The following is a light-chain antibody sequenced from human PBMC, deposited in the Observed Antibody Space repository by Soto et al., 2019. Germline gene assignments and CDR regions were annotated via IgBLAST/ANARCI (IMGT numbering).Light chain of an antibody. CDR1: QSVSTY. V-gene: IGKV3-11*01. CDR2: DAS. Sequence: EIVLTQSPAPLSLSPGERATLSCRASQSVSTYLAWYQQKPGQAPRLLIYDASKRATGIPARFSGSGSGSDFTLTISSLEPEDFATYFYQQSYTTPVYSFGQGTKVDIK. J-gene: IGKJ2*01. CDR3: QQSYTTPVYS.